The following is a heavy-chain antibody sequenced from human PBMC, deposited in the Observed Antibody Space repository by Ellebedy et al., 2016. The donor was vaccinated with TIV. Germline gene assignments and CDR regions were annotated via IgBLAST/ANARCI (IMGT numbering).Heavy chain of an antibody. CDR3: AREGSPYNWFDP. D-gene: IGHD2-15*01. J-gene: IGHJ5*02. V-gene: IGHV4-61*08. CDR2: ICYRGST. Sequence: MPSETLSLTCTVSGGSISSGDYYRSWIRQPPGKGLEWIGYICYRGSTNYNPSLKSRVTISVDTSKNQSAMKLSSVTAADTAVYYCAREGSPYNWFDPWGQGTLVTVSS. CDR1: GGSISSGDYY.